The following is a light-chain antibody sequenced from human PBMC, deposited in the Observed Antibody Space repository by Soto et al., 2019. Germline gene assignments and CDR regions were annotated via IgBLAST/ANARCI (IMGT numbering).Light chain of an antibody. V-gene: IGLV2-14*01. Sequence: QSVLTQPASVSGSPGQSITISCTGTSSDVGAYNYVSWYQQYPGKAPKLMIYGVTNRPSGASNRFSGSKTGNTASLTISGLQAEDEADYYCFSHRRGDSHVFGTGTKVTVL. CDR3: FSHRRGDSHV. J-gene: IGLJ1*01. CDR2: GVT. CDR1: SSDVGAYNY.